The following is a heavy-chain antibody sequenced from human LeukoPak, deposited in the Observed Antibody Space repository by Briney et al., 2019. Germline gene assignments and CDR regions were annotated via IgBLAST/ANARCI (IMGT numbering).Heavy chain of an antibody. CDR2: INPSGGST. J-gene: IGHJ4*02. CDR1: GYTFTSYY. D-gene: IGHD1-1*01. CDR3: ARDPTRRRIDY. V-gene: IGHV1-46*01. Sequence: ASVKVSCKASGYTFTSYYMHWVRQAPGQGLEWMGIINPSGGSTSYAQKFQGRVTMTRDTSTSTVYMELSSLRSGDTAVYYCARDPTRRRIDYWGQGTLVTVSS.